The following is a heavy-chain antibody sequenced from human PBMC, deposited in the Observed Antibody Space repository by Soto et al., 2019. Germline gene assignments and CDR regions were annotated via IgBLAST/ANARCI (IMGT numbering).Heavy chain of an antibody. CDR3: ARVPGLKASASSMGY. Sequence: ASVKVSCKASGYTFTSYAMHWVRQAPGQRLEWMGWINAGNGNTKYSQKFQGRVTITRDTSASTAYMELSSLRSEDTAVYYCARVPGLKASASSMGYWGQGTLDTVSS. CDR2: INAGNGNT. CDR1: GYTFTSYA. V-gene: IGHV1-3*01. J-gene: IGHJ4*02. D-gene: IGHD2-2*01.